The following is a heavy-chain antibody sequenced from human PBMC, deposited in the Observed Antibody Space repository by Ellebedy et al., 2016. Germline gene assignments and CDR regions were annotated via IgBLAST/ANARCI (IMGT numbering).Heavy chain of an antibody. CDR2: ISAYNGNT. J-gene: IGHJ3*02. CDR1: GYTFTSYG. D-gene: IGHD6-19*01. CDR3: AISSGWYGDAFDI. Sequence: GESLKISCKASGYTFTSYGISWVRQAPGQGLEWMGWISAYNGNTNYAQKLQGRVTMTTDTSTSTAYMDLRSLRSDDTAVYYCAISSGWYGDAFDIWGQGTMVTVSS. V-gene: IGHV1-18*04.